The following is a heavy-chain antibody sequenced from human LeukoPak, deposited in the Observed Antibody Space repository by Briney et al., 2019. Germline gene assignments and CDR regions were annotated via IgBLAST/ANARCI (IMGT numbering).Heavy chain of an antibody. CDR1: GGSVSSGSYY. CDR2: IYYSGST. J-gene: IGHJ4*02. D-gene: IGHD1-26*01. CDR3: ARTVVGASRENYFDY. V-gene: IGHV4-61*01. Sequence: SETLSLTCTVSGGSVSSGSYYWSWIRQPPEKGLEWIGYIYYSGSTNYNPSLKSRVTISVDTSKNQFSLKLSSVTAADTAVYYCARTVVGASRENYFDYWGQGTLVTVSS.